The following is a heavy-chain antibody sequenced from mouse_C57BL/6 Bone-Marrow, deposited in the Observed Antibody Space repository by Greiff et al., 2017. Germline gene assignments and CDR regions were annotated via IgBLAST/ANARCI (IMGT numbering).Heavy chain of an antibody. J-gene: IGHJ3*01. V-gene: IGHV5-17*01. CDR3: ARGFAY. CDR1: GFTFSDYG. Sequence: EVHLVESGGGLVKPGGSLKLSCAASGFTFSDYGMHWVRQAPEKGLEWVAYISSGSSTIYYAGTVKGRFTISRDNAKNTLFLQTTSLRSEDTAMYYCARGFAYWGQGTLVTVSA. CDR2: ISSGSSTI.